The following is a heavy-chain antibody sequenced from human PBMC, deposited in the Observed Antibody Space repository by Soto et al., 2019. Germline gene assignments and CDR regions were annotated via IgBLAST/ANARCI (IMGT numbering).Heavy chain of an antibody. J-gene: IGHJ6*02. CDR3: ARVVGDRSGDCSYYYGMDV. V-gene: IGHV1-69*13. Sequence: SVKVSCKASGGTFSSYAISWVRQAPGQGLEWMGGIIPIFGTANYAQKFQGRVTITADESTSTAYMELSSLRTEDTAVYYCARVVGDRSGDCSYYYGMDVWGQGTTVTVSS. CDR2: IIPIFGTA. D-gene: IGHD3-22*01. CDR1: GGTFSSYA.